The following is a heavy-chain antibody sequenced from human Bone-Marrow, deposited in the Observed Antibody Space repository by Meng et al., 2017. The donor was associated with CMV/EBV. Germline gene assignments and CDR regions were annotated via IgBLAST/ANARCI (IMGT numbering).Heavy chain of an antibody. CDR3: ARVRPLGRGSGSYSGGNYYYGMDV. V-gene: IGHV3-74*01. D-gene: IGHD3-10*01. CDR2: INSDGSST. J-gene: IGHJ6*02. CDR1: GFTFSSYW. Sequence: GESLKISCAASGFTFSSYWMHWVRQAPGKGLVWVLRINSDGSSTSYADSVKGRFTISRDNAKNTPDLQMNSLRAEDTAVYYCARVRPLGRGSGSYSGGNYYYGMDVWGQGTMVTFYS.